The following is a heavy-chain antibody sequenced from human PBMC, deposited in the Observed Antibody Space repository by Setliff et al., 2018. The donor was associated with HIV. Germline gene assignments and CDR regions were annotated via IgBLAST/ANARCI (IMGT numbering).Heavy chain of an antibody. J-gene: IGHJ3*02. CDR1: GGSISSGGFY. Sequence: PSETLSLTCNVSGGSISSGGFYWNWIRQHPGKGLEWIGYIYNSGSTYYSQSLKSRLTISVDTSKNQLSLKLTSVTAADTAVYYCARLTYYYDTSVPAAAFDICGQGTMVTVSS. CDR3: ARLTYYYDTSVPAAAFDI. CDR2: IYNSGST. D-gene: IGHD3-22*01. V-gene: IGHV4-31*03.